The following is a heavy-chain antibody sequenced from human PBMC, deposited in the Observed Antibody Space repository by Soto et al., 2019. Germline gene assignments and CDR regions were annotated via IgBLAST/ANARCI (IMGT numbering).Heavy chain of an antibody. V-gene: IGHV3-74*01. J-gene: IGHJ4*02. CDR3: ARVSSSSTGRYFDY. CDR2: INSDGSST. CDR1: GFTFSRYW. Sequence: GVPLRLSCAASGFTFSRYWMHWVRQAPGKGLVWVSRINSDGSSTNYADSVKGRFTISSDNAKNTLYLQMNTLRAEDTALYYCARVSSSSTGRYFDYWGKGTLVTVSS. D-gene: IGHD6-6*01.